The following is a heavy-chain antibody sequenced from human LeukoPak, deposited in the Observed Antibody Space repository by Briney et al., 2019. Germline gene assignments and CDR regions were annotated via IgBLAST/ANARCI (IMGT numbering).Heavy chain of an antibody. J-gene: IGHJ4*02. CDR1: GGSISGSSYS. Sequence: PSETLSLTCTVSGGSISGSSYSWGWIRQPPGTGLEWIGSIYYSGSTYYNPSLKSRVTISVDTSKNQFSLKLSSVTAADTAVYYCARHWTVGALDLDYFDYWGQGTLVTVSS. CDR2: IYYSGST. CDR3: ARHWTVGALDLDYFDY. V-gene: IGHV4-39*01. D-gene: IGHD1-26*01.